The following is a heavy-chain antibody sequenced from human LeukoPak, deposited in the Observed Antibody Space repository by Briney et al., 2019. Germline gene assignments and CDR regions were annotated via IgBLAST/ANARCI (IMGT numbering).Heavy chain of an antibody. D-gene: IGHD1-26*01. V-gene: IGHV3-64*01. CDR2: ISPNGVST. CDR3: ARVGSGSYYVHNNLDY. J-gene: IGHJ4*02. CDR1: GFTFSRYA. Sequence: GGSLRLSCAVSGFTFSRYAMHWVRQAPGKGLEYVSAISPNGVSTYYAHSVQGRFTISRDNSKNTLYLQVGSLRSEDTAVYYCARVGSGSYYVHNNLDYWGQGTLVTVSS.